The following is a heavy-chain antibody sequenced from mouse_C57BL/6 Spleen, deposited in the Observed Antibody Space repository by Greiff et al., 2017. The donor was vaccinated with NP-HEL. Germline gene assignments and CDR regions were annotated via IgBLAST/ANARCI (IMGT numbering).Heavy chain of an antibody. J-gene: IGHJ1*03. CDR3: ASYGSSYGGYFDV. Sequence: VQVVESGPGLVQPSQSLSITCTVSGFSLTSYGVHWVRQSPGKGLEWLGVIWSGGSTDYNAAFISRLSISKDNSKSQVFFKMNSLQAEDTAIYYCASYGSSYGGYFDVWGTGTTVTVSS. D-gene: IGHD1-1*01. V-gene: IGHV2-2*01. CDR2: IWSGGST. CDR1: GFSLTSYG.